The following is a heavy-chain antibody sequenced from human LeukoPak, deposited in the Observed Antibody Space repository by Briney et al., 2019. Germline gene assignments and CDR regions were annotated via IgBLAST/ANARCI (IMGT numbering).Heavy chain of an antibody. V-gene: IGHV4-59*01. CDR1: GGSISSYY. CDR2: IYYSGST. J-gene: IGHJ5*02. CDR3: ARDVGVSSSDRRNNWFDP. Sequence: SETLSLTCTVSGGSISSYYWSWIRQPPGKGLEWIGYIYYSGSTNYNPSLKSRVTISVDTSKNQFSLKLSSVTAEDTAVYYCARDVGVSSSDRRNNWFDPWGQGTLVTVSS. D-gene: IGHD1-26*01.